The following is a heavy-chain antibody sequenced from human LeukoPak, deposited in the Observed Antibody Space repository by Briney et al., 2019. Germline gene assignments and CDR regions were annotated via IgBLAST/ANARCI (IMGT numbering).Heavy chain of an antibody. CDR3: ARKFPTADDYFDY. D-gene: IGHD6-25*01. CDR2: IFYIGST. Sequence: SETLSLTCTVSGTSVNYHYWSWIRQSPGKGLEWIGYIFYIGSTKYNPSLESRVTISEDTSKNQVSLKLSSVTAADTAVYYCARKFPTADDYFDYWGQGILVSVSS. J-gene: IGHJ4*02. V-gene: IGHV4-59*02. CDR1: GTSVNYHY.